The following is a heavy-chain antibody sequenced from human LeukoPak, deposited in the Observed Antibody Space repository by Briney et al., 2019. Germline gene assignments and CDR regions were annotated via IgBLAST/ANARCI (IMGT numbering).Heavy chain of an antibody. J-gene: IGHJ4*02. CDR1: GGSISSYY. D-gene: IGHD4-17*01. CDR3: ARDRAEYGGVDY. Sequence: SETLSLTCNVSGGSISSYYWSWIRQPAGQGLEWIGRIYTSGSTNYNPSLKSRVTMSVDTSKNQFSLKLSSVTAADTAVYYCARDRAEYGGVDYWGQGTLVTVSS. V-gene: IGHV4-4*07. CDR2: IYTSGST.